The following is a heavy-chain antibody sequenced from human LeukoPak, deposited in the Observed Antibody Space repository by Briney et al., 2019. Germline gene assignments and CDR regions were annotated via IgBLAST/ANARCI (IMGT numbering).Heavy chain of an antibody. V-gene: IGHV4-59*08. CDR2: IYYTGST. D-gene: IGHD4-23*01. J-gene: IGHJ4*02. CDR1: GGSISNYY. CDR3: ARLKTDYGGNDYYFDY. Sequence: PSETLSLTCTVSGGSISNYYWSWIRQPQGKGLEWIGYIYYTGSTNYNPSLKSRVTISVDTSKNQFSLRLSSVTADDTAVYYCARLKTDYGGNDYYFDYWGQGTLVTVSS.